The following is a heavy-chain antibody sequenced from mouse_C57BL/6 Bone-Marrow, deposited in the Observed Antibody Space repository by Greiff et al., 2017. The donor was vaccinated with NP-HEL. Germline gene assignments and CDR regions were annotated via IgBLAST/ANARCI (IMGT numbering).Heavy chain of an antibody. CDR1: GYTFTSYG. J-gene: IGHJ1*03. CDR2: IYPRSGNT. Sequence: QVQLQQSGAELARPGASVKLSCKASGYTFTSYGISWVKQRTGQGLEWIGEIYPRSGNTYYNEKFKGKATLTADKSSSTAYMELRSLTSEDSAVYVCARRGVLGCYWYFDVWGTGTTVTVSS. CDR3: ARRGVLGCYWYFDV. V-gene: IGHV1-81*01. D-gene: IGHD1-1*02.